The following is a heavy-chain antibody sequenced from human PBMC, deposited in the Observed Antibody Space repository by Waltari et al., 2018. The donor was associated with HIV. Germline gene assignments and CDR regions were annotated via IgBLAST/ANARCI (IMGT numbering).Heavy chain of an antibody. CDR3: TREGVETTAPADY. D-gene: IGHD4-17*01. V-gene: IGHV3-74*01. CDR2: INGDGSGT. CDR1: EFTFISHL. J-gene: IGHJ4*02. Sequence: EVQLVESGGGLVQAGGSLGLSCAASEFTFISHLMHWVRQAPGKGLVWVARINGDGSGTSYADSVRGRFSISRENAENSLHLHMNSVRPEDTGLYYCTREGVETTAPADYWGQGTLVTVSS.